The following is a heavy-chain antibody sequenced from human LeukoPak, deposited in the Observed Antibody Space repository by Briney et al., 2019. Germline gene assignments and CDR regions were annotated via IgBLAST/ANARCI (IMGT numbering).Heavy chain of an antibody. Sequence: GGSLRLSCAASGFTFSSYAMHWVRQAPGKGLEWVAVISYDGSNKYYADSVKGRFTISRDNSKNTLYLQMNSLRAEDTAVYYCARDQGPQKYYYDSSGPYGMDVWGQGTTVTVSS. J-gene: IGHJ6*02. CDR1: GFTFSSYA. CDR3: ARDQGPQKYYYDSSGPYGMDV. CDR2: ISYDGSNK. V-gene: IGHV3-30*04. D-gene: IGHD3-22*01.